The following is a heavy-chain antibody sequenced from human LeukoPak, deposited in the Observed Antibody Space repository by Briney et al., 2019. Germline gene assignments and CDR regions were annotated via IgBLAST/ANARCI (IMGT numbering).Heavy chain of an antibody. D-gene: IGHD3-10*01. CDR1: GFTFSSYG. CDR2: ISYDGSNK. Sequence: GGSLRLSCAASGFTFSSYGMHWVRQAPGKGLEWVAVISYDGSNKYYADSVKGRFTISRDNSKNTLYLQMNSLRAEDTAVYYCAKPWGFGESYYFDYWGQGTLVTVSS. J-gene: IGHJ4*02. CDR3: AKPWGFGESYYFDY. V-gene: IGHV3-30*18.